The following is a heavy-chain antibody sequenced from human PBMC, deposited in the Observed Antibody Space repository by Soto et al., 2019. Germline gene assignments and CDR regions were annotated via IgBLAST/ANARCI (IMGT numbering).Heavy chain of an antibody. V-gene: IGHV3-7*03. CDR1: GFTFSNFW. Sequence: EAQLVESGGDLVQPGGSLRLSCAASGFTFSNFWMSWVRQSPGSGLEWVANINPDGTAKYYVDSVKGRFTISRDNAKHSLLLQMSSLRAGDEAVYFCAKDSGSSTSVDCKGDALDVWGLGTMVTVSS. CDR2: INPDGTAK. J-gene: IGHJ3*01. CDR3: AKDSGSSTSVDCKGDALDV. D-gene: IGHD2-8*02.